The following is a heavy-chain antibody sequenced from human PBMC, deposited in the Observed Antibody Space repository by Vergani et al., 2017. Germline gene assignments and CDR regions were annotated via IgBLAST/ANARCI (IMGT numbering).Heavy chain of an antibody. CDR3: ARVDTQVPATSHFDYMDV. D-gene: IGHD6-25*01. CDR2: IFYSGTT. J-gene: IGHJ6*03. Sequence: QVQLQESGPGVVKPSQTLSLTCAVSGGSISSGDHCWTWIRPRPGTGLEWIGYIFYSGTTYDNPSLRRRLTCSVGTSQNQFSLKLGSVTAADTAVYYCARVDTQVPATSHFDYMDVWGKGTTDVVSS. CDR1: GGSISSGDHC. V-gene: IGHV4-31*11.